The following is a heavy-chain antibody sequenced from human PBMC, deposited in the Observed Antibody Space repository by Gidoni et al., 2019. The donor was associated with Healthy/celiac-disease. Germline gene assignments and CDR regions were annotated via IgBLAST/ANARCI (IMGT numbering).Heavy chain of an antibody. CDR2: IIPILGIA. CDR3: ARGMGIGDGYNFDY. CDR1: GGTFSSYT. D-gene: IGHD5-12*01. Sequence: QVQLVQSGAEVRKPGSPVKVPCKASGGTFSSYTISWVRQAPGQGLEWMGRIIPILGIANYAQKFQGRVTITADKSTSTAYMELSSLRSEDTAVYYCARGMGIGDGYNFDYWGQGTLVTVSS. J-gene: IGHJ4*02. V-gene: IGHV1-69*02.